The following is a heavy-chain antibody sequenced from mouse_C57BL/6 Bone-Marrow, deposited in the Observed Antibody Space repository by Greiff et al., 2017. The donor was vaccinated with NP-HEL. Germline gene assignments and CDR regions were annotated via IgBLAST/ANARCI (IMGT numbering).Heavy chain of an antibody. CDR3: AGDRTGSNWYFDV. CDR1: GFPITSGYY. CDR2: ITHSGET. V-gene: IGHV12-3*01. Sequence: QVQLKESGPGLVKPSQSLFLTCSITGFPITSGYYWIWIRQSPGKPLEWMGYITHSGETFYNPSLQSPISITRETSKNQFFLQLNSVTTEDTAMYYCAGDRTGSNWYFDVWGTGTTVTVSS. D-gene: IGHD1-1*01. J-gene: IGHJ1*03.